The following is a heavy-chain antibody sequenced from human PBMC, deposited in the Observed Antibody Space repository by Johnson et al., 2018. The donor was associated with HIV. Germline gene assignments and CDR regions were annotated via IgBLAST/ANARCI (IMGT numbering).Heavy chain of an antibody. CDR2: ISWNSGSI. V-gene: IGHV3-9*01. D-gene: IGHD6-13*01. CDR1: GFTFDDYA. Sequence: VLLVESGGGLVQPGRSLRLSCAASGFTFDDYAMHWVRQAPGKGLEWVSGISWNSGSIGYADSVKGRFTISRDNAKNSLYLQMNSLRAEDTALYYCAKGGGQQLAHAFDIWGQGTMVTVSS. CDR3: AKGGGQQLAHAFDI. J-gene: IGHJ3*02.